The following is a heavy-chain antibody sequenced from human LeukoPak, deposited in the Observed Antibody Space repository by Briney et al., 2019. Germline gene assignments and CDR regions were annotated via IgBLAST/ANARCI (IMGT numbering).Heavy chain of an antibody. Sequence: GESLKISCKGSGYSFTSYWIGWVRQMPGKGLEWMGIIYPGDSDTRYSPSFQGQVTISADKSISTAYLQWSSLKASDTAMYYCARRLGKCSSTSCPPDYWGQGTLVTVSS. CDR2: IYPGDSDT. J-gene: IGHJ4*02. CDR3: ARRLGKCSSTSCPPDY. V-gene: IGHV5-51*01. CDR1: GYSFTSYW. D-gene: IGHD2-2*01.